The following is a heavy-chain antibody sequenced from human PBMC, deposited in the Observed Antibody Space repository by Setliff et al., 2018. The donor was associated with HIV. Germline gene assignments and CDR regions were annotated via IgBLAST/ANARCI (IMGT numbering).Heavy chain of an antibody. V-gene: IGHV1-69*05. CDR2: IIPLFGTA. J-gene: IGHJ4*02. CDR1: GGTFRNYA. CDR3: ASGSGYCKNGVCYIGVHRTPDKYYFDS. D-gene: IGHD2-8*01. Sequence: ASVKVSCKASGGTFRNYALSWVRQAPGQGLEWMGGIIPLFGTANYAQKFQGRVTMTTDELMTTAYLELSSLRSEDTAVYYCASGSGYCKNGVCYIGVHRTPDKYYFDSWGQGALVTVSS.